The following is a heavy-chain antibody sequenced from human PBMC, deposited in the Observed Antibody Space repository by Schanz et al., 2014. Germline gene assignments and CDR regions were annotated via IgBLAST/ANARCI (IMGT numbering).Heavy chain of an antibody. V-gene: IGHV1-46*03. CDR1: GYTFTSYG. CDR2: INPSGGGT. CDR3: ARGGSMVQEINFAY. Sequence: QVQLVQSGAEVKKPGASVKVSCKASGYTFTSYGISWVRQAPGQGLEWMGIINPSGGGTSYALRFQDRVTVTRDTSRSTVYMELSSLRSEDTAVYYCARGGSMVQEINFAYWGQGSLVTVSS. D-gene: IGHD3-10*01. J-gene: IGHJ4*02.